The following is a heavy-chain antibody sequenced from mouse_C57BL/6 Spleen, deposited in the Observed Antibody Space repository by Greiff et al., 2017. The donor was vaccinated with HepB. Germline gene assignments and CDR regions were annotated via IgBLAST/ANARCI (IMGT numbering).Heavy chain of an antibody. CDR1: GYTFTSYW. CDR2: IDPSDSYT. CDR3: ASTGAWFAY. V-gene: IGHV1-59*01. Sequence: QVHVKQPGAELVRPGTSVKLSCKASGYTFTSYWMHWVKQRPGQGLEWIGVIDPSDSYTNYNQKFKGKATLTVDTSSSTAYMQLSSLTSEDSAVYYCASTGAWFAYWGQGTLVTVSA. D-gene: IGHD4-1*02. J-gene: IGHJ3*01.